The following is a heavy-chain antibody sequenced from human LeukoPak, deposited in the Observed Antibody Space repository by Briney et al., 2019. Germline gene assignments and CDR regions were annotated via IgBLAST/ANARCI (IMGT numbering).Heavy chain of an antibody. CDR3: ARDGYYDSSGYYYGYFDY. CDR2: IYYSGNT. Sequence: SETLSLTCTVSGGFISSSNSHWAWIRQPPGKGLEWVGTIYYSGNTYYKSSLKSRVTISVDTSKNQFSLKLSSVTAADTGGYYCARDGYYDSSGYYYGYFDYWGQGTLVTVSS. V-gene: IGHV4-39*07. D-gene: IGHD3-22*01. CDR1: GGFISSSNSH. J-gene: IGHJ4*02.